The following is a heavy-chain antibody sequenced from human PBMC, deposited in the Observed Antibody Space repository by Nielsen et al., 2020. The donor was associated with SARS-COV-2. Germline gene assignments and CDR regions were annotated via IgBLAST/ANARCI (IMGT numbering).Heavy chain of an antibody. V-gene: IGHV3-21*01. CDR2: ISGNSNYR. D-gene: IGHD6-13*01. Sequence: RGSLRLSCAASGVAFRYYNMHWVRQAPGKGLEWLSSISGNSNYRDYAASVKGRFTISRDNAKNSLSVEMNSLTVEDTAVYYCAILGAAENDFLDVWGQGTMVIVSS. J-gene: IGHJ3*01. CDR1: GVAFRYYN. CDR3: AILGAAENDFLDV.